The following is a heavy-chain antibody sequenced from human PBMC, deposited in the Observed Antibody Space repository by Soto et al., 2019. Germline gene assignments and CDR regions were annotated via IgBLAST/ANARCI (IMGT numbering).Heavy chain of an antibody. CDR3: ARHFLSNYYYYYGMDV. CDR1: GGSISIGGYY. J-gene: IGHJ6*02. Sequence: SETLSLTCTVSGGSISIGGYYWSWIRQHPGKGLEWIGYIYYSGTTYYNPSLKSRVTISVDTSKNQFSLKLSSVTAADTAVYYCARHFLSNYYYYYGMDVWGQGTTVTVSS. V-gene: IGHV4-39*01. CDR2: IYYSGTT.